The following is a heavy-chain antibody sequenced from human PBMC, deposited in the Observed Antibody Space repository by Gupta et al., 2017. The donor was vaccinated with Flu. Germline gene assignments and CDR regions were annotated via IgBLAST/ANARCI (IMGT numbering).Heavy chain of an antibody. J-gene: IGHJ4*02. Sequence: QGLEWMGGIIPIFGTANYAQKFQGRVTITADKSTSTAYMELSSLRSEDTAVYYCARNGWRYCSGGSCYSFDYWGQGTLVTVSS. CDR3: ARNGWRYCSGGSCYSFDY. D-gene: IGHD2-15*01. V-gene: IGHV1-69*06. CDR2: IIPIFGTA.